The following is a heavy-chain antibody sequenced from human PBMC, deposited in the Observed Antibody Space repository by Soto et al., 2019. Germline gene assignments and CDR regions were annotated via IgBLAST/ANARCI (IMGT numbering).Heavy chain of an antibody. CDR3: AGSRTVTTSKLDY. J-gene: IGHJ4*02. CDR1: GGFIRCGGCS. CDR2: IYYSGST. Sequence: PSETRDSTGTVLGGFIRCGGCSGFSKRQRPGKGLESIGYIYYSGSTYYNPSLKSRVTISVDTSKNQFSLKLSSVTAADTAVYYCAGSRTVTTSKLDYWGQGTLVTVSS. D-gene: IGHD4-17*01. V-gene: IGHV4-31*03.